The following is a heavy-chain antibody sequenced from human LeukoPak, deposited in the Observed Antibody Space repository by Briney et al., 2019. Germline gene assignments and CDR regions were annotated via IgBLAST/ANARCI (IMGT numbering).Heavy chain of an antibody. D-gene: IGHD6-6*01. V-gene: IGHV4-39*07. CDR2: IYYSGST. J-gene: IGHJ4*02. Sequence: SETLSLTCTVSGDSISSSSFYWGWIRQPPGKGLEWIGSIYYSGSTYYNPSLKSRVTISVDKSKNQFSLKLSSVTAADTAVYYCARDVAARPLAYFDYWGQGTLVTVSS. CDR1: GDSISSSSFY. CDR3: ARDVAARPLAYFDY.